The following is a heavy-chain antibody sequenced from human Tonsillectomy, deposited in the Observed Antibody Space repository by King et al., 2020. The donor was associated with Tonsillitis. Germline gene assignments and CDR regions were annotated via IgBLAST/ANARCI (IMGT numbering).Heavy chain of an antibody. J-gene: IGHJ4*02. CDR1: GYTFTSSD. V-gene: IGHV1-8*01. D-gene: IGHD3-10*01. CDR3: ARGRFMGFVAPNSYYCDY. CDR2: MNPNRTNT. Sequence: QLVQSGAEVKKPGASVKVSCKSSGYTFTSSDINWVRQVTGQGLEWLGWMNPNRTNTGYPQKFQGRVTMTSDTSISTAYMELSSLKSDDTAVYYCARGRFMGFVAPNSYYCDYWGQGTPVTVSS.